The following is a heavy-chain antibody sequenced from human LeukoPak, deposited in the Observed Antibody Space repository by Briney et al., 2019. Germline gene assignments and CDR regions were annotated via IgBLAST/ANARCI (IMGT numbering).Heavy chain of an antibody. D-gene: IGHD6-19*01. CDR3: ARVPGAVAGVSPFDY. CDR1: GYTFTSYY. J-gene: IGHJ4*02. Sequence: ASVKVSCKASGYTFTSYYTHWVRQAPGQGLEWMGIINPSGGSTSYVQKFQGRVTMTRDTSTSTVYMELSSLRSEDTAVYYCARVPGAVAGVSPFDYWGQGTLVTVSS. CDR2: INPSGGST. V-gene: IGHV1-46*01.